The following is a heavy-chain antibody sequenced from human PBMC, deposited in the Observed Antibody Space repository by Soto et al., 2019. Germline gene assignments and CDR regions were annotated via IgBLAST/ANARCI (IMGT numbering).Heavy chain of an antibody. D-gene: IGHD5-12*01. CDR2: IKSDGTST. J-gene: IGHJ4*02. CDR1: GFTFSSYW. CDR3: ARDVSYSGYDIHFDY. Sequence: EVQLVESGGGLVQPGGSLRLSCAASGFTFSSYWIHWVRQAPGKGLVWVSRIKSDGTSTSYADSVKGRFTISRDNAKNTLYLQMNSLRAEDTAVYYCARDVSYSGYDIHFDYWGQGTLVTVSS. V-gene: IGHV3-74*01.